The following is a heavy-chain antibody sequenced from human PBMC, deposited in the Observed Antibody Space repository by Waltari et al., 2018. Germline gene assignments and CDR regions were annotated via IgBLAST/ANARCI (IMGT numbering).Heavy chain of an antibody. Sequence: EVHLVESGGGLVQPGGSLRLSCAASGFTFSSYWMHWVRQAPGKGLMWVSLINNDGSITSYADSVKGRFTMSRDNAKNTLYLQMNSLRAEDTAVYYCATGPGIAAYWGQGIPVTVSS. V-gene: IGHV3-74*01. CDR2: INNDGSIT. CDR3: ATGPGIAAY. CDR1: GFTFSSYW. J-gene: IGHJ4*02. D-gene: IGHD6-13*01.